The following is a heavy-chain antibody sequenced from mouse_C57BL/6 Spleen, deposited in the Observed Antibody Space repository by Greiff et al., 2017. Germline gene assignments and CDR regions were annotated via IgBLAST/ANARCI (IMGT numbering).Heavy chain of an antibody. J-gene: IGHJ2*01. Sequence: EVMLVESGGGLVQPGGSLKLSCAASGFTFSDYYMYWVRQTPEKRLKWVAYISNGGGSTYYPDTVKGRFTISRDNAKNTLYLQMSRLKSEDTAMYYCARQNYGSFDYWGQGTTLTVSS. D-gene: IGHD1-1*01. CDR1: GFTFSDYY. V-gene: IGHV5-12*01. CDR2: ISNGGGST. CDR3: ARQNYGSFDY.